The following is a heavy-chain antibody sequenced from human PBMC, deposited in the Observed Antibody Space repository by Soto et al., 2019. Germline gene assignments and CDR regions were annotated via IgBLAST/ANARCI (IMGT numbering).Heavy chain of an antibody. CDR2: IYCRGST. V-gene: IGHV4-39*01. D-gene: IGHD6-13*01. Sequence: PSDTLSLTSTDSGDSITSSSSYWPFFLPTPGKGLECIGRIYCRGSTLYNPSLKCRVTMSIDPSNNQHSLTLPSVTDADTAVYFCASLGVAAAEWIGPWGRGTPVTVSS. CDR3: ASLGVAAAEWIGP. CDR1: GDSITSSSSY. J-gene: IGHJ5*02.